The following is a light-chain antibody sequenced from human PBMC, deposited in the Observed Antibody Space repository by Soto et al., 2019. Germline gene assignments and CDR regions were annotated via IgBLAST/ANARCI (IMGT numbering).Light chain of an antibody. J-gene: IGLJ2*01. CDR3: QSYDSNLSGSL. CDR2: NYV. V-gene: IGLV1-40*01. CDR1: SSNIGAGYG. Sequence: QSVLTQPPSVSGAPGQRVTISCAGTSSNIGAGYGVHWYQQLPGRAPKLLIYNYVNRPSGVPDRFSGSKSGTSASLAITGLQGEDEGDYYCQSYDSNLSGSLFGGGTKLTV.